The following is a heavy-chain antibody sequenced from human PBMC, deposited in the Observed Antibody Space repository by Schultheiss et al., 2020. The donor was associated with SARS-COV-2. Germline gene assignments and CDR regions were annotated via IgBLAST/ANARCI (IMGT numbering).Heavy chain of an antibody. V-gene: IGHV4-59*01. Sequence: SKTLSLTCTVSGGSISSYYWSWIRQPPGKGLEWIGYIYYSGSTNYNPSLKSRVTISVDTSKNQFSLKLSSVTAADTAVYYCAREQWLRFKGTLGYWGQGTLVTVSS. CDR3: AREQWLRFKGTLGY. D-gene: IGHD5-12*01. CDR1: GGSISSYY. CDR2: IYYSGST. J-gene: IGHJ4*02.